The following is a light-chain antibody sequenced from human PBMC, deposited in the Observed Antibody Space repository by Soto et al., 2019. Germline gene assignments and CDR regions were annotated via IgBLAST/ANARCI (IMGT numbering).Light chain of an antibody. V-gene: IGKV3-15*01. CDR2: GTS. CDR3: QQYGSSPRT. Sequence: EIVMTQSPATLSVSPGERATLSCRASQSVSSNLAWYQQKPGQAPRLLIYGTSTRAAGVPTRFSGGGSGTDFTLTISGLQSEDFAVYYCQQYGSSPRTFGQGTKVDIK. J-gene: IGKJ1*01. CDR1: QSVSSN.